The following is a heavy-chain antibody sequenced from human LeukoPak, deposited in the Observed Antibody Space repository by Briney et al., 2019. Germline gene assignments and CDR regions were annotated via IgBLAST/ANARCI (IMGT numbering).Heavy chain of an antibody. CDR1: GPTFTGHN. D-gene: IGHD3-10*01. CDR2: SNPNSGET. J-gene: IGHJ4*02. V-gene: IGHV1-2*02. Sequence: PSVKLSCTASGPTFTGHNLHWVRQAPGQGLEWRGWSNPNSGETNYAQKFRGRVTMTRDTSIRTDYMELSTRRSDDTVVFCGTRRHGSRSDYRGVDSWGQGTLVTVSS. CDR3: TRRHGSRSDYRGVDS.